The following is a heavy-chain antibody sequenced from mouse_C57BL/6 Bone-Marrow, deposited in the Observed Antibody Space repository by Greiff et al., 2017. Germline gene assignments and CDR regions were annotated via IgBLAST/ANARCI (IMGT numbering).Heavy chain of an antibody. CDR2: IYPSDSET. Sequence: QVQLQQPGAELVRPGSSVKLSCKASGYTFTSYWMDWVKQRPGQGLEWIGNIYPSDSETHYNQKFKDKATLTVDKSSNTAYMQLSSLTSEDSAVYYGARPHYDGDYWGQGTTLTVSS. CDR1: GYTFTSYW. CDR3: ARPHYDGDY. D-gene: IGHD1-2*01. V-gene: IGHV1-61*01. J-gene: IGHJ2*01.